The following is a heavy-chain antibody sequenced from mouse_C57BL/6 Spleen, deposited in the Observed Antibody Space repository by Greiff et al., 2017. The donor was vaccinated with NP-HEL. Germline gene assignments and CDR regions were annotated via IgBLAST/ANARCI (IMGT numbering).Heavy chain of an antibody. J-gene: IGHJ3*01. Sequence: EVMLVESGGGLVQPKGSLKLSCAASGFSFNTYAMNWVRQAPGKGLEWVARIRSKSNNYATYYADSVKDRFTISRDDSESMLYLQMNNLKTEDTAMYYCHGSSSAWFAYWGQGTLVTVSA. CDR1: GFSFNTYA. CDR2: IRSKSNNYAT. V-gene: IGHV10-1*01. CDR3: HGSSSAWFAY. D-gene: IGHD1-1*01.